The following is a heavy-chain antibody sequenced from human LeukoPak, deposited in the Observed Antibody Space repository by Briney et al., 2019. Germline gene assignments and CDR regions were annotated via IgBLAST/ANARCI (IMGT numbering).Heavy chain of an antibody. Sequence: SVKVSCKASGGTFSSYTISWVRQAPGQGLEWMGRIIPILGIANCAQKFQGRVTITADKSTSTAYMELSSLRSEDTAVYYCARDDLADSSGHYHDYWGQGTLVTVSS. CDR1: GGTFSSYT. D-gene: IGHD3-22*01. CDR3: ARDDLADSSGHYHDY. CDR2: IIPILGIA. V-gene: IGHV1-69*04. J-gene: IGHJ4*02.